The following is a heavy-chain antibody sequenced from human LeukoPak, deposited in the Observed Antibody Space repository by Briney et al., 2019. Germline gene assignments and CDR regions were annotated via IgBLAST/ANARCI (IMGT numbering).Heavy chain of an antibody. D-gene: IGHD3-22*01. CDR3: ARDHFKSYYYDSSGGDY. Sequence: GGSLRLSCAASGFTFSSYSMNWVRQAPGKGLEWVSSISSSSSYIYYADSVKGRFTISRDNAKNSLYLQMNSLRAEDTAVYYCARDHFKSYYYDSSGGDYWGQGTLVTVSS. CDR1: GFTFSSYS. J-gene: IGHJ4*02. CDR2: ISSSSSYI. V-gene: IGHV3-21*01.